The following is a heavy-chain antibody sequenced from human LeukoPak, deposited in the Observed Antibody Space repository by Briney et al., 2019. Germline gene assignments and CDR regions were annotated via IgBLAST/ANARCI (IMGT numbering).Heavy chain of an antibody. Sequence: SETLSLTCTVSSGSISNYDWSWIRQPAGKGLEWIGRIYTSGSTNYNPSLKSRVTMSVDTSKKQFSLKLSPVTAADTAAYYCARLTSSWYQDWYFDLWGRGTLVTVSS. CDR2: IYTSGST. J-gene: IGHJ2*01. CDR1: SGSISNYD. CDR3: ARLTSSWYQDWYFDL. D-gene: IGHD6-13*01. V-gene: IGHV4-4*07.